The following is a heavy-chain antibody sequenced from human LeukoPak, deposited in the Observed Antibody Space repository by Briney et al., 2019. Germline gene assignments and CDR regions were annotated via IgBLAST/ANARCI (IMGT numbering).Heavy chain of an antibody. CDR3: ARGGYDILTGYYSGYYYYYGMDV. V-gene: IGHV4-59*01. D-gene: IGHD3-9*01. CDR2: IYYSGST. J-gene: IGHJ6*02. CDR1: GGSISSYY. Sequence: SETLSLTCTVSGGSISSYYWSWIRQPPGKGLEWIGYIYYSGSTNYNPSLKSRVTISVDTSKNQFSLKLSSVTAADTAVYYCARGGYDILTGYYSGYYYYYGMDVRGQGTTVTVSS.